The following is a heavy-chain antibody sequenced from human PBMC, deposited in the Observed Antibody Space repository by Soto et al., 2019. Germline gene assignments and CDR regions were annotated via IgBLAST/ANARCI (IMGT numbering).Heavy chain of an antibody. CDR1: GFIFGNYW. CDR3: TRDISPGTSGWYFDAFDL. D-gene: IGHD6-19*01. CDR2: IRKDESKM. J-gene: IGHJ3*01. Sequence: EVQLVESGGGLVQPGGSLRLSCTGSGFIFGNYWMTWVRQAPGQGLEWVANIRKDESKMSYLDSVRGRFTISRDNAKHSLFLQMNDLRAEDTALYYCTRDISPGTSGWYFDAFDLWGQGTMVTVSS. V-gene: IGHV3-7*05.